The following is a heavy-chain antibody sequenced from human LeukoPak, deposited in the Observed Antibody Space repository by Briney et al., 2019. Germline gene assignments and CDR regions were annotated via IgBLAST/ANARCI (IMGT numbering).Heavy chain of an antibody. CDR2: IKRDGSDK. Sequence: PVESLRLSCAASGFTFRNHWMSWVRQAPGTGLKWVANIKRDGSDKYYVDSVKGRFTISRDNAQNSQFLQMNSLRAEDTAVYYCASSLYGSGSYYNFDYWGQGTLVTVSS. J-gene: IGHJ4*02. CDR3: ASSLYGSGSYYNFDY. V-gene: IGHV3-7*01. CDR1: GFTFRNHW. D-gene: IGHD3-10*01.